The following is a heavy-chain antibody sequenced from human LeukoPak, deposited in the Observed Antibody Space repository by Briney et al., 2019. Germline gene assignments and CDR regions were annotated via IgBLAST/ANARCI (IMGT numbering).Heavy chain of an antibody. CDR2: MNPDTGNT. V-gene: IGHV1-8*02. J-gene: IGHJ4*02. CDR3: AKSMVRGVISEFFDY. Sequence: ASVKVSCKASGYTFTSYGISWVRQAPGQGLEWMGWMNPDTGNTGYAQKFQGRVTMTRNTSISTAYMELSSLRSEDTAVYYCAKSMVRGVISEFFDYWGQGTLVTVSS. D-gene: IGHD3-10*01. CDR1: GYTFTSYG.